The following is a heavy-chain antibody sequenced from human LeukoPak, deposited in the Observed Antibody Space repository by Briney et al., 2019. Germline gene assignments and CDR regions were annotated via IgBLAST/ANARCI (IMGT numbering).Heavy chain of an antibody. V-gene: IGHV4-30-2*01. Sequence: KPSETLSLTCAVYGGSFSGYYWSWIRQPPGKGLEWIGYIYHSGSTYYNPSLKSRVTISVDRSKNQFSLKLSSVTAADTAVYYCARFNEIFGLDYWGQGTLVTVSS. CDR1: GGSFSGYY. J-gene: IGHJ4*02. D-gene: IGHD3/OR15-3a*01. CDR3: ARFNEIFGLDY. CDR2: IYHSGST.